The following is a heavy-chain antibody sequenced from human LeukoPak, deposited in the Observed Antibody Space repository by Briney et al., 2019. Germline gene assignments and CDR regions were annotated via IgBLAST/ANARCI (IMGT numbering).Heavy chain of an antibody. D-gene: IGHD2-2*01. J-gene: IGHJ4*02. Sequence: HPGGSLRLSCAASGFTFSSYWMSWVRQAPGKGLEWVANIKQDGSEKYYVDSAKGRFTISRDNAKNSLSLQMNSLRAEDTAVYFCARGFTGWVTSPIDYWGQGTLVTVSS. CDR2: IKQDGSEK. V-gene: IGHV3-7*01. CDR3: ARGFTGWVTSPIDY. CDR1: GFTFSSYW.